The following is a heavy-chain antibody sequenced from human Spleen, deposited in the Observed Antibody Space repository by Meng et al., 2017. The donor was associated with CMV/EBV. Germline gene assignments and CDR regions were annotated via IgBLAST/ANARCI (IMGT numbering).Heavy chain of an antibody. D-gene: IGHD1-26*01. Sequence: GESLKISCAASGFSVNYTYMSWVRQAPGKGLDWVSVIYSRGSTYYGDSMKGRFTISRDSSKNTLYLQMSSLRDEDTALYYCLKETVGATELHGYFDYWGQGALVTVSS. V-gene: IGHV3-53*05. J-gene: IGHJ4*02. CDR2: IYSRGST. CDR3: LKETVGATELHGYFDY. CDR1: GFSVNYTY.